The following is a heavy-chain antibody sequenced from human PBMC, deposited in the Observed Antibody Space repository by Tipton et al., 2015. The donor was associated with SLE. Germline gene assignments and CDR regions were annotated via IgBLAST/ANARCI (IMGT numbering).Heavy chain of an antibody. V-gene: IGHV4-59*01. CDR3: ARGPYDFWSGSDMDV. J-gene: IGHJ6*02. D-gene: IGHD3-3*01. Sequence: TLSLTCTVSGGSISSYYWSWIRQPPGKGLEWIGYIYYSGSTNYNPSLKSRVTISVDTSKNQFSLKLSSVTAADTAVYYCARGPYDFWSGSDMDVWGQGTTVTVSS. CDR2: IYYSGST. CDR1: GGSISSYY.